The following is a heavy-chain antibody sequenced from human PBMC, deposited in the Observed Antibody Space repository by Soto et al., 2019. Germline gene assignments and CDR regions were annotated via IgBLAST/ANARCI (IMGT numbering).Heavy chain of an antibody. CDR1: GFTFSSYG. CDR2: IWYDGSNK. Sequence: PGGSLRLSCAASGFTFSSYGMHWVRQAPGKGLEWVAVIWYDGSNKYYADSVKGRFTISRDNSKNTLYLQMNSLRAEDTAVYYCARADGYCSGGSCYSGTWNDAFDIWGQGTMVTVSS. D-gene: IGHD2-15*01. CDR3: ARADGYCSGGSCYSGTWNDAFDI. J-gene: IGHJ3*02. V-gene: IGHV3-33*01.